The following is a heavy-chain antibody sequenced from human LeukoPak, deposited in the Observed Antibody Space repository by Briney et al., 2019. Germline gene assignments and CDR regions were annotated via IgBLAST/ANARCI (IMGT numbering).Heavy chain of an antibody. CDR2: IIPIFGTA. D-gene: IGHD3-22*01. J-gene: IGHJ4*02. Sequence: GASVKVSCKASGGTFSSYAISWVRQAPGQGLEWMGGIIPIFGTANCAQKFQGRVTITVDKSTSTAYMELSSLRSEDTAVYYCASGGYDSSGYYPPGDYWGQGTLVTVSS. V-gene: IGHV1-69*06. CDR3: ASGGYDSSGYYPPGDY. CDR1: GGTFSSYA.